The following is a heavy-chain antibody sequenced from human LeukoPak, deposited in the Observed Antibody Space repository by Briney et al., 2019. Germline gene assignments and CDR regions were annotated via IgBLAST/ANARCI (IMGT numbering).Heavy chain of an antibody. J-gene: IGHJ4*02. CDR3: ARDEAVGTGAGKQWLIIDY. CDR2: IIPIFGTA. V-gene: IGHV1-69*05. Sequence: SVKVSCKASGGTFSSYAISWVRQAPGQGLEWMGRIIPIFGTANYAQKFRGRVTITTDESTSTAYMELSSLRSEDTAVYYCARDEAVGTGAGKQWLIIDYWGQGTLVTVSS. D-gene: IGHD6-19*01. CDR1: GGTFSSYA.